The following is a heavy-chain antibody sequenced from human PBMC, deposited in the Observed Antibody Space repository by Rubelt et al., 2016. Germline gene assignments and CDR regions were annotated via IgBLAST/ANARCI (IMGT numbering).Heavy chain of an antibody. Sequence: EVQLLESGGGLVQPGGSLRLSCVASGITFSNYAMSWVRQGPGKGLERVSVISGSGGNTDYADSVKGRFTISRDNSNNRRPLQSKRRKAEGPAGYYWATGGGGYWGQGTLVTVSS. CDR1: GITFSNYA. CDR3: ATGGGGY. J-gene: IGHJ4*02. D-gene: IGHD3-16*01. CDR2: ISGSGGNT. V-gene: IGHV3-23*01.